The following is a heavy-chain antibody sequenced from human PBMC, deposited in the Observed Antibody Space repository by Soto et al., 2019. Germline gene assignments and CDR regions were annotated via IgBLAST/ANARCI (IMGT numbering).Heavy chain of an antibody. J-gene: IGHJ6*02. CDR2: IYPGDSDT. D-gene: IGHD6-13*01. V-gene: IGHV5-51*01. CDR3: ARTSAAGKYYYGMDV. CDR1: GYSFTSYW. Sequence: EVQLVQSGAEVKKPGESLKISCKGSGYSFTSYWIGWVRQMPGKGLEWMGIIYPGDSDTRYSASFQGQVTISADKSISTAYLQWSSLKASDTAMYYCARTSAAGKYYYGMDVWGQGTTVTVSS.